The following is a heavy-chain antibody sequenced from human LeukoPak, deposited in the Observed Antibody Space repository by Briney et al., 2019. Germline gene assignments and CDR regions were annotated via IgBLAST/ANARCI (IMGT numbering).Heavy chain of an antibody. V-gene: IGHV3-74*01. Sequence: QPGGSLRLSCAASSFTFGSYWLQGVRQAPGQGLVWVSRINSDGSTINYPDSVKGRFTISRDNAKNTLYLQMNSLRAEDTAVYYSATAGQWRFDSWGLGTLVTVSS. D-gene: IGHD6-19*01. CDR1: SFTFGSYW. J-gene: IGHJ4*02. CDR3: ATAGQWRFDS. CDR2: INSDGSTI.